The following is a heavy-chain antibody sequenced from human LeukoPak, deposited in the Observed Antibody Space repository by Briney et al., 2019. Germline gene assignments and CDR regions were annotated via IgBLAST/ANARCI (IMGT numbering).Heavy chain of an antibody. D-gene: IGHD3-22*01. CDR3: ARLYYYDSSGYYYAFFDY. CDR1: GYSISSGYY. V-gene: IGHV4-38-2*01. Sequence: SETLSLTCAVSGYSISSGYYWGWIRQPPGKGLEWIGSIYHSGSIYYNPSLKSRVTISVDTSKNQFSLKLSSVTAADTAVYYCARLYYYDSSGYYYAFFDYWGQGTLVTVSS. J-gene: IGHJ4*02. CDR2: IYHSGSI.